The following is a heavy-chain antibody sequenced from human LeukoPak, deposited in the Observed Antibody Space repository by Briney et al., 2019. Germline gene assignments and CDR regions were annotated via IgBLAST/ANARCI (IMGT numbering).Heavy chain of an antibody. CDR1: GFTFSSYY. V-gene: IGHV3-74*01. CDR3: ARDWIDRGTFDP. J-gene: IGHJ5*02. Sequence: GSLRLSCSASGFTFSSYYMHWVRQAPGKGLVWVSRIKSDGSGTGYADSAKGRFAISRDNAKNTMYLQMNSLRAEDTAVYYCARDWIDRGTFDPWGQGTLVTVSS. CDR2: IKSDGSGT. D-gene: IGHD2-2*03.